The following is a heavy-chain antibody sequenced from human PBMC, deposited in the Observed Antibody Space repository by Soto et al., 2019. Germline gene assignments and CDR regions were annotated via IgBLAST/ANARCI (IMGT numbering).Heavy chain of an antibody. V-gene: IGHV4-34*01. CDR1: GGSFGGYY. Sequence: SETLSLTCAVYGGSFGGYYWTWIRQPPGTGLEWIGEINHSGSTNYNPSLKSRVTISVDTSRNRFSLKLNSVTAADTAVYYCARGYNWASDAFDIWGQGTMVTVSS. J-gene: IGHJ3*02. CDR2: INHSGST. CDR3: ARGYNWASDAFDI. D-gene: IGHD1-20*01.